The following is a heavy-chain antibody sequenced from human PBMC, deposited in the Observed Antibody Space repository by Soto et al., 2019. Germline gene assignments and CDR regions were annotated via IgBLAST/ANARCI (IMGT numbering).Heavy chain of an antibody. CDR1: SGSFSGYY. V-gene: IGHV4-34*01. CDR3: AERSSYYGKDV. J-gene: IGHJ6*02. D-gene: IGHD3-16*01. CDR2: INDSGST. Sequence: SETLSLTCTVYSGSFSGYYWSWIRQPQGKGQGWIGEINDSGSTYYNPSRRSRVTISLDTSKNHFSLKLTFVTAAATAVYYCAERSSYYGKDVWGQGTTVTVSS.